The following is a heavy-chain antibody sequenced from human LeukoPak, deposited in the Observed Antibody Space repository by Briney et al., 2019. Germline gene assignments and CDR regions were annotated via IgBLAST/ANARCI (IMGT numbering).Heavy chain of an antibody. CDR1: GFTFSSYG. V-gene: IGHV3-23*01. J-gene: IGHJ4*02. Sequence: GGSLRLSCAASGFTFSSYGMHWVRQAPGKGLEWVSTVGGGGHDTYYADSVKGRFTISRDNSKNTLYLQMNSLGAEDTAIYYCAKDARGYNRPIDFWGQGTLVTVSS. CDR3: AKDARGYNRPIDF. D-gene: IGHD1-1*01. CDR2: VGGGGHDT.